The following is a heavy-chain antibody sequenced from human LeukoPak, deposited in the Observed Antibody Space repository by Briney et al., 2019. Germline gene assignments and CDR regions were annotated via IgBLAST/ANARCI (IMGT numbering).Heavy chain of an antibody. D-gene: IGHD6-19*01. CDR1: GLLFSNTA. CDR3: GKDGGQYSSGPEFDP. J-gene: IGHJ5*02. CDR2: ISGGGERA. V-gene: IGHV3-23*01. Sequence: GRSLRLSCAASGLLFSNTAMNWARQSPGGGLEWVSAISGGGERAVYADSVKGRFTISRDNSKNILYLQMNSLTADDTAIYYCGKDGGQYSSGPEFDPRGQGALVTVSS.